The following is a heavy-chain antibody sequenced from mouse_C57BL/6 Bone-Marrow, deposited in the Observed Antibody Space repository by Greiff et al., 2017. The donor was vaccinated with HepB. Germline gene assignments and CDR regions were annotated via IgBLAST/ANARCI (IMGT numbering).Heavy chain of an antibody. CDR2: INPSSGYT. D-gene: IGHD2-4*01. CDR1: GYTFTSYW. V-gene: IGHV1-7*01. CDR3: ASRYDYEEGWFAY. J-gene: IGHJ3*01. Sequence: VQLQQSGAELAKPGASVKLSCKASGYTFTSYWMHRVKQRPGQGLEWIGYINPSSGYTKYNQKFKDKATLTADKSSSTAYMQLSSLTYEDSAGYYCASRYDYEEGWFAYWGQGTLVTVSA.